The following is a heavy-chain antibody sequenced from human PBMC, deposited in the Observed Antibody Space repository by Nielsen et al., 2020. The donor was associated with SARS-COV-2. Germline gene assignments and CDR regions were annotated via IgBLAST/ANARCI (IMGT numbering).Heavy chain of an antibody. CDR2: ISSDGSND. J-gene: IGHJ4*02. CDR3: ARETIDYTSSFVDF. Sequence: GGSLRLSCAASGFIFSSHAMHWVRQAPGKGLEWLPIISSDGSNDHHADSVKGRFSISRDNSKNTLYLHLNSLGPDDTAVYYCARETIDYTSSFVDFWGQGTLVTVSP. CDR1: GFIFSSHA. V-gene: IGHV3-30*04. D-gene: IGHD2-2*02.